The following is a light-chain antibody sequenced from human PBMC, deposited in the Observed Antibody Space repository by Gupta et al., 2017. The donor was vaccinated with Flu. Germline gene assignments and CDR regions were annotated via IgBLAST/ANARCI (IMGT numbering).Light chain of an antibody. CDR3: SSYTVTNTWV. CDR2: EVS. V-gene: IGLV2-14*01. Sequence: QSALTQPASVSRSPGQSITISCTGTSSDIGGHNYVSWYQHHPGKAPKAMIYEVSNRPSGVSNRFSASKSGNTASLTIFGLQAEDEADYYCSSYTVTNTWVFGGGTKVTVL. J-gene: IGLJ3*02. CDR1: SSDIGGHNY.